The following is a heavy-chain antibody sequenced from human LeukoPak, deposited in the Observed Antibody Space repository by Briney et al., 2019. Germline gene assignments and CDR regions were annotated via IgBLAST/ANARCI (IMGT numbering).Heavy chain of an antibody. CDR1: GFTVSTHY. CDR3: ARLPNY. V-gene: IGHV3-66*02. CDR2: IYSGGST. Sequence: GGSLRLSCAASGFTVSTHYMTWVRQAPGKGLEWVSVIYSGGSTYYADSVTGRFTISRDNSKNTLYLQMNSLRTEDTADYYCARLPNYWGQGTLVTVSS. J-gene: IGHJ4*02.